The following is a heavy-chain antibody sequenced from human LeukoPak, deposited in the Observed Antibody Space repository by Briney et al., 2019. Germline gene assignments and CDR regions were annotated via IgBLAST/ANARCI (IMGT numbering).Heavy chain of an antibody. CDR1: GGTFSSYS. CDR3: ARQPRAGSSWHIDY. D-gene: IGHD6-13*01. CDR2: ISGDNGNT. J-gene: IGHJ4*02. Sequence: ASVKVSCKASGGTFSSYSISWVRQAPGQGLEGMGWISGDNGNTNYAQKLQRRVTMTTDTSTTSAYMELRSLRSDDTAVYYCARQPRAGSSWHIDYWGQGTLVTVSS. V-gene: IGHV1-18*01.